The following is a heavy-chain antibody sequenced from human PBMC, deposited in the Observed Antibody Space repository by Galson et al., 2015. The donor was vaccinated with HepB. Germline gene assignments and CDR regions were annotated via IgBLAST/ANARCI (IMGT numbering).Heavy chain of an antibody. J-gene: IGHJ6*03. CDR3: VKESDSSSSVGYYYYYMDV. V-gene: IGHV3-64D*06. D-gene: IGHD6-13*01. Sequence: SLRLSCAASGFTFSSYAMHWVRQAPGKGLEYVSAISSNGGSTYYADSVKGRFTISRDNSKNTLYLQMSSLRAEDTAVYYCVKESDSSSSVGYYYYYMDVWGKGTTVTVSS. CDR2: ISSNGGST. CDR1: GFTFSSYA.